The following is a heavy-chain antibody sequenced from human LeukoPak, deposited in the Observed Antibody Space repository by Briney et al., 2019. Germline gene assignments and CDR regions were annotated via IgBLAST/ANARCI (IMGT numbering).Heavy chain of an antibody. D-gene: IGHD2-21*02. V-gene: IGHV3-66*01. CDR2: IYRGGST. CDR3: ARAPAPNCGGDCYPGAFDI. Sequence: PGRSLRLSCAASGFTVSSNYMSWVRQAPGKGLEWVSVIYRGGSTYYADSVKGRFTISRDNSKNTVYLQMNSLRAEDTAVYYCARAPAPNCGGDCYPGAFDIWGQGTMVTVSS. CDR1: GFTVSSNY. J-gene: IGHJ3*02.